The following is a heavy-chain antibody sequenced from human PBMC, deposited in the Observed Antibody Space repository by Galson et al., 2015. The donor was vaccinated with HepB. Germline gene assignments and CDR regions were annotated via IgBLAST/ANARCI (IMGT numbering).Heavy chain of an antibody. CDR2: IKSKTDGGTT. CDR1: GFTFSNAW. J-gene: IGHJ4*02. Sequence: SLRLSCAASGFTFSNAWMNWVRQAPGKGLEWVGRIKSKTDGGTTDYAAPVKGRFTISRDDSKNTLYLQMNSLKTEDTAVYYCTTAKYDFWSGYPYFDYWGQGTLVTVSS. D-gene: IGHD3-3*01. CDR3: TTAKYDFWSGYPYFDY. V-gene: IGHV3-15*07.